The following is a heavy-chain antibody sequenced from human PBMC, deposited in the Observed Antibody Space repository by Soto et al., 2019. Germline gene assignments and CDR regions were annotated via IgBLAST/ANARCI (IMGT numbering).Heavy chain of an antibody. CDR2: ISYSGST. CDR3: ARDSYSGDFDY. V-gene: IGHV4-31*03. Sequence: SETLSLTCTVSGGSISSGGNYWNWIRQHPGKGLEWIGSISYSGSTYYNPSLRSRVTISVDTSKNQFSLKLSSVTAADTAVYYCARDSYSGDFDYWGQGTLVTVSS. D-gene: IGHD1-26*01. CDR1: GGSISSGGNY. J-gene: IGHJ4*02.